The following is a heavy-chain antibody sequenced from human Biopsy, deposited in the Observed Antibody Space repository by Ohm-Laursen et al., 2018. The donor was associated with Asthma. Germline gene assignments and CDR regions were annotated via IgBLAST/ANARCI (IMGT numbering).Heavy chain of an antibody. CDR2: VSSDGHNK. J-gene: IGHJ3*02. D-gene: IGHD4-23*01. V-gene: IGHV3-30*03. CDR3: ARQSGHDYGGSIAFDT. CDR1: GFVFSQCG. Sequence: TLSLTCAASGFVFSQCGMHWVRQGPGKGLEWVALVSSDGHNKYYEDSVKGRFTIPRDNSKNRLYLQINSLRVEDSAVYYCARQSGHDYGGSIAFDTWGQGTMVAVSS.